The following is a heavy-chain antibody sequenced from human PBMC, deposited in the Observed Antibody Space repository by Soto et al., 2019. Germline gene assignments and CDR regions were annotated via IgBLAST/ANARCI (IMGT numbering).Heavy chain of an antibody. D-gene: IGHD3-10*01. CDR2: ISGSGGST. CDR1: GFTFSSYA. Sequence: EVQLLESGGGLVQPGGSLRLSCAASGFTFSSYAMSWVRQAPGKGLEWVSAISGSGGSTYYADSVKGRFTISRDNSKNTRYLQMNSLRAEDTAVYYCATGRGVNFYYGMDVWGRGTTVTVSS. J-gene: IGHJ6*02. V-gene: IGHV3-23*01. CDR3: ATGRGVNFYYGMDV.